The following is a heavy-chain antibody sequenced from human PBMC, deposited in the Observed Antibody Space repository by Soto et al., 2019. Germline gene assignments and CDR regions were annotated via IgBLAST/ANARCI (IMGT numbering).Heavy chain of an antibody. D-gene: IGHD2-15*01. J-gene: IGHJ4*02. V-gene: IGHV4-34*01. Sequence: SETLSLTCAVYGGSFSGYYWSWIRQPPGKGLEWIGEINHSGSTNYNPSLKSRVTISVDTSKNQFSLNLSSVTAADTAVYYCARAHSFNVIVVVVAATGGYFDYWGQGTLVTVSS. CDR3: ARAHSFNVIVVVVAATGGYFDY. CDR2: INHSGST. CDR1: GGSFSGYY.